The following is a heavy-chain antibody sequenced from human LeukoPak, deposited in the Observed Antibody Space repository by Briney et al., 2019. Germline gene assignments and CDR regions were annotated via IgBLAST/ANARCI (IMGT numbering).Heavy chain of an antibody. CDR2: IIPIFGTA. Sequence: SVKVSCKASGYTFTSYDIDWVRQAPGQGLEWMGGIIPIFGTANYAQKFQGRVTITADESTSTAYMELSSLRSEDTAVYYCARGAVVVVADFDYYYGMDVWGQGTTVTVSS. V-gene: IGHV1-69*13. D-gene: IGHD2-15*01. J-gene: IGHJ6*02. CDR1: GYTFTSYD. CDR3: ARGAVVVVADFDYYYGMDV.